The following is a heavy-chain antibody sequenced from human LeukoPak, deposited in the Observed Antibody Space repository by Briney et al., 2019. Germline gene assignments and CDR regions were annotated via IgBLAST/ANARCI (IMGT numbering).Heavy chain of an antibody. V-gene: IGHV3-7*03. CDR2: IKRDGSEK. D-gene: IGHD3-22*01. Sequence: PGGSLRLSCAASGFTFSSYSMNWVRQAPGKGLEWVANIKRDGSEKYYVDSVKGRFTISRDNAKNSLYLQMNSLRAEDTAVYYCARDKDYYNSSGHWDAFDVWGQGTMVTVSS. CDR3: ARDKDYYNSSGHWDAFDV. CDR1: GFTFSSYS. J-gene: IGHJ3*01.